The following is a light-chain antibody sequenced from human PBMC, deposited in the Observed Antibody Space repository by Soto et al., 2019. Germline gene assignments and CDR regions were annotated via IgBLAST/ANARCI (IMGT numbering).Light chain of an antibody. Sequence: EIVMTQSPATLSVSPGERATLSCRASQSVSSNLAWYQQKPGQAPRLLIYGASTRATGIPAGFSGSGSGTEFTLTISSLPSEDFAVYCCQQYDNWPATFGQGTEVDIK. V-gene: IGKV3-15*01. CDR2: GAS. CDR3: QQYDNWPAT. J-gene: IGKJ1*01. CDR1: QSVSSN.